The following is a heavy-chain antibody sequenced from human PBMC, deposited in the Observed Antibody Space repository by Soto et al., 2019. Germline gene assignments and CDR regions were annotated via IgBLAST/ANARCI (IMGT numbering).Heavy chain of an antibody. CDR3: ARVRLDTAMVWYYYYGMDV. CDR1: GYTFTSYY. Sequence: GASVKVSCKASGYTFTSYYMHWVRQAPGQGLEWMGIINPSGGSTSYAQKFQGRVTMTRDTSTSTVYMELSSLRSEDTAVYYCARVRLDTAMVWYYYYGMDVWGQGTTVTVSS. CDR2: INPSGGST. J-gene: IGHJ6*02. V-gene: IGHV1-46*01. D-gene: IGHD5-18*01.